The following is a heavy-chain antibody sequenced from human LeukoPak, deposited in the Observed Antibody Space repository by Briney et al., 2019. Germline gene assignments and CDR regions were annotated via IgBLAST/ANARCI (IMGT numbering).Heavy chain of an antibody. J-gene: IGHJ4*02. CDR3: ANIAVAGRDFDY. V-gene: IGHV3-7*01. D-gene: IGHD6-19*01. CDR2: IRQDGSEK. Sequence: SGGSLRLSCAASGFTFSSYWMSWVRQAPGKGLEWVANIRQDGSEKYYVDSVKGRFTISRDNAKNSLYLQMNSLRAEDTAVYYCANIAVAGRDFDYWGQGTLVTVSS. CDR1: GFTFSSYW.